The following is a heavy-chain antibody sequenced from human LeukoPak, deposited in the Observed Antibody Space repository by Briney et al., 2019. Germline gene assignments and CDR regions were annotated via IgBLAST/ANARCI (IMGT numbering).Heavy chain of an antibody. V-gene: IGHV1-46*01. CDR3: ARTYLGYSSSWSHFDY. CDR1: GYTFTSYY. Sequence: ASVKVSCKASGYTFTSYYMHWVRQAPGQGLEWMGIINPSGGSTSYAQKFQGRVTMTRDMSSSTVYMELSSLRSEDTAVYYCARTYLGYSSSWSHFDYWGQGTLVTASS. CDR2: INPSGGST. J-gene: IGHJ4*02. D-gene: IGHD6-13*01.